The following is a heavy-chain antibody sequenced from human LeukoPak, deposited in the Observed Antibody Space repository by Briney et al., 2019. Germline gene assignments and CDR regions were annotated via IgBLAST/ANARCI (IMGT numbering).Heavy chain of an antibody. V-gene: IGHV3-30*02. CDR2: IRYDGSNK. J-gene: IGHJ6*03. CDR3: AKIGYSGSGVGYYMDV. Sequence: GGSLRLSCAASGFTFSSYGFHWVRQAPGKGLEWVAFIRYDGSNKYYADSVKGRFTISRDNSKNTLYLQMNSLRAEDTAVYYCAKIGYSGSGVGYYMDVWGKGTTVTISS. D-gene: IGHD3-10*01. CDR1: GFTFSSYG.